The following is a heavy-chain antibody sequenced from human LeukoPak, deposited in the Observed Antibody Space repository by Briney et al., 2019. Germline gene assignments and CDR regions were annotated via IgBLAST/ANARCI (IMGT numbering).Heavy chain of an antibody. D-gene: IGHD6-19*01. CDR1: GFTFSSYS. CDR2: ISSSSSYI. CDR3: ARDPSSGWYLKGWFDP. Sequence: GGSLSLSCAASGFTFSSYSMNWVRQAPGTGLEWVSFISSSSSYIYYADSMKGRFTISRDNAKNSLYLQMNSLRAEDKAVYYCARDPSSGWYLKGWFDPWGQGTLVTVSS. V-gene: IGHV3-21*01. J-gene: IGHJ5*02.